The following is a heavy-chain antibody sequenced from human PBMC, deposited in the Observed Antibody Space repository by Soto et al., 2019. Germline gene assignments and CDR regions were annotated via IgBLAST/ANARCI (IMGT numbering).Heavy chain of an antibody. CDR1: GFTFSNCV. CDR3: AKESYYYGSTGYYLDC. CDR2: ISYDGSNK. Sequence: PAGSLSLSCAASGFTFSNCVMRWVRQAPGKGLEWVAVISYDGSNKYYADSVTGRFTISRDNSRNTLFLQMNSLRAEDTAVYYCAKESYYYGSTGYYLDCWGQGTLVTVSS. D-gene: IGHD3-22*01. V-gene: IGHV3-30*18. J-gene: IGHJ4*02.